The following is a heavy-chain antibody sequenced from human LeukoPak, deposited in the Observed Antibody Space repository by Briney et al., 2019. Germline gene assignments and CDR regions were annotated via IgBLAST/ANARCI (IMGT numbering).Heavy chain of an antibody. CDR3: ATDRPGGGSYYFHY. J-gene: IGHJ4*02. D-gene: IGHD1-26*01. CDR1: GYTLTELS. V-gene: IGHV1-24*01. Sequence: GASVKVSCKVSGYTLTELSMHWVRQAHGKGLEWMGGFDPEDGETIYAQKFQGRVTMTEDTSTDTAYMELSSLRSEDTAVYYCATDRPGGGSYYFHYWGQGTLVTVSS. CDR2: FDPEDGET.